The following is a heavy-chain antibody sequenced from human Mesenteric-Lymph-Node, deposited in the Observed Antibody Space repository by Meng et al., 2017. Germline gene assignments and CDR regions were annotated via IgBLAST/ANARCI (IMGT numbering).Heavy chain of an antibody. V-gene: IGHV3-23*01. CDR1: GFIFSSHA. D-gene: IGHD2-15*01. Sequence: GGSLRLSCAASGFIFSSHAMSWVRQAPGKGLEWVSVISGDGATTYYANSVKGRFTISRDNSKSTVYLQMNSLRVEDTAVYYCAKDPHPLYCSGDSCYSYWGQGAVVTVSS. CDR3: AKDPHPLYCSGDSCYSY. CDR2: ISGDGATT. J-gene: IGHJ4*02.